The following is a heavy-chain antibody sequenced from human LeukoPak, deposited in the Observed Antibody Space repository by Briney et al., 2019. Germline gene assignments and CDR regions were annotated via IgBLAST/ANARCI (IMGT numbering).Heavy chain of an antibody. CDR1: GFTFSSYA. D-gene: IGHD2-2*01. CDR3: AKDPRYCSSTSCGGADY. Sequence: GGSLRLSCAASGFTFSSYAMSWVRQAPGKGLEWVSAISGSGGSTYYADSVKGRFTISRDNSKNTLYLQMNSLRAEDTAVYYCAKDPRYCSSTSCGGADYWGQGTLVTVSS. CDR2: ISGSGGST. V-gene: IGHV3-23*01. J-gene: IGHJ4*02.